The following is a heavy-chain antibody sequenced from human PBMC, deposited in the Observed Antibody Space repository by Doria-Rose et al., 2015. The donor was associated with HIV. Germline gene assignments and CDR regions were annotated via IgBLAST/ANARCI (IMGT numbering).Heavy chain of an antibody. CDR2: ITYSGST. CDR3: ARADLWFGELSYFDY. J-gene: IGHJ4*02. Sequence: ITYSGSTPCNPSLKSRVTISVDTSKNQFSLKLSSVTAADTAVYYCARADLWFGELSYFDYWDQGTLVTVSS. V-gene: IGHV4-30-4*01. D-gene: IGHD3-10*01.